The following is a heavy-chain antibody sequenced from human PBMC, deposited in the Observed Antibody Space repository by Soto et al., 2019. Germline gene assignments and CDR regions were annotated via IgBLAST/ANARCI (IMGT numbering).Heavy chain of an antibody. Sequence: QVQLQESGPGLVKPSETLSLTCTVSGGSISRYYWSWIRQPPGKGLEWIGYMYNTGSTVYNPSCKSRVTISVDTSKNQFSLNLNSVTAADTAVYYCARDLWGYCGTDCYPLDVWGQGTTVTVSS. V-gene: IGHV4-59*01. CDR2: MYNTGST. J-gene: IGHJ6*02. CDR3: ARDLWGYCGTDCYPLDV. CDR1: GGSISRYY. D-gene: IGHD2-21*02.